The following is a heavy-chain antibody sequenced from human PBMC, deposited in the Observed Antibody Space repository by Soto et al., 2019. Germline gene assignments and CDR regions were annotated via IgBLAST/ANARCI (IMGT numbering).Heavy chain of an antibody. CDR1: GYTFSAYY. Sequence: ASVKGACKTSGYTFSAYYMHWVRQAPGQGLEWMGWINPKSGGTLYAQKFQGRVTMTRDTSISTAYMELSRLRSDDTAVYYCAIGGTGACDSRGHSVYWGQGTLVAVSS. CDR2: INPKSGGT. CDR3: AIGGTGACDSRGHSVY. V-gene: IGHV1-2*02. D-gene: IGHD2-21*01. J-gene: IGHJ4*02.